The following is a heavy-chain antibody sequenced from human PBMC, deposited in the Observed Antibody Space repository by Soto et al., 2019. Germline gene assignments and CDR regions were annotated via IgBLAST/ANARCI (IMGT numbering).Heavy chain of an antibody. Sequence: GESLKISCKASGYSFTSYWIGWVRQMPGKGLEWMGIIYPGDSDTIYSPSFQGQVTISADKSISTAYLQWKSLKASDTAMYYCARPPYSASYYYFDQWGQGTPVTISS. V-gene: IGHV5-51*01. J-gene: IGHJ4*02. D-gene: IGHD1-26*01. CDR3: ARPPYSASYYYFDQ. CDR1: GYSFTSYW. CDR2: IYPGDSDT.